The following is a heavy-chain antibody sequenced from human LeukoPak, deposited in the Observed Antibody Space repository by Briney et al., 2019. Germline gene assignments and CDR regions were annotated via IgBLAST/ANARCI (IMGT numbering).Heavy chain of an antibody. CDR1: GGSISSYY. J-gene: IGHJ4*02. CDR3: ARSFEVRGVINY. V-gene: IGHV4-59*12. Sequence: SETLSLTCTVSGGSISSYYWSWIRQPPGKGLEWIGYIYDSGSTNYNPSLKSRVTISVDTSKNQFSLQLNSVTPEDTAVYYCARSFEVRGVINYWGQGTLVTVSS. CDR2: IYDSGST. D-gene: IGHD3-10*01.